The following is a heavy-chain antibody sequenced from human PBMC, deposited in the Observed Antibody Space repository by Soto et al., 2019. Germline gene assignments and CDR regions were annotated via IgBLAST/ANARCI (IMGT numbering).Heavy chain of an antibody. CDR3: ASHYDSSGYYYRGLDY. CDR1: GGTFSSYA. Sequence: QVQLVQSGAEVKKPGSSVKVSCKASGGTFSSYAISWVRQAPGQGLEWMGGIIPIFGTADYAQKFQGRVTITADESTSTAYMELSSLRSEATAVYYCASHYDSSGYYYRGLDYWGQGTLVTVSS. J-gene: IGHJ4*02. V-gene: IGHV1-69*12. CDR2: IIPIFGTA. D-gene: IGHD3-22*01.